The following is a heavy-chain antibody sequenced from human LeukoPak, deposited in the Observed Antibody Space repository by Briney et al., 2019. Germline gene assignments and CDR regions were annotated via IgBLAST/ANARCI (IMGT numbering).Heavy chain of an antibody. J-gene: IGHJ4*02. D-gene: IGHD3-22*01. CDR1: GFTFSSYA. V-gene: IGHV3-30-3*01. CDR3: ARGAPYFHYNRGYYYDGGPYYFDY. Sequence: PGGSLRLSCAASGFTFSSYAMHWVRQAPGKGLEWVAVISYDGSNKYYADSVKGRFTISRDNSKNTLYLQMNSLRAEDTAVYYCARGAPYFHYNRGYYYDGGPYYFDYWGQGTLVTVSS. CDR2: ISYDGSNK.